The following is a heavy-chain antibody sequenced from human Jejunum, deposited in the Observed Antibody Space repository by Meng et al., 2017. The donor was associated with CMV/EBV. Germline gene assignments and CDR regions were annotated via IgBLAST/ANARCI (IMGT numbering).Heavy chain of an antibody. CDR1: GFTFRNFG. CDR3: AKDRGGVSYGMDV. J-gene: IGHJ6*02. D-gene: IGHD6-6*01. V-gene: IGHV3-33*06. Sequence: SGFTFRNFGMHWIRQAPGKGLEWVAVIWYDGSNQYYAASVKGRFTISRDNSKNMVFLQMNSLRDDDTAVYYCAKDRGGVSYGMDVWGQGTSVTVSS. CDR2: IWYDGSNQ.